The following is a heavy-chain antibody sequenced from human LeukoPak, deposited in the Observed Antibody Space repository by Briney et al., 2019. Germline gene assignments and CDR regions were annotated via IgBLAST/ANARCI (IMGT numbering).Heavy chain of an antibody. CDR2: IYHSGST. V-gene: IGHV4-4*02. D-gene: IGHD4-17*01. CDR1: GGSISSSNW. J-gene: IGHJ6*02. CDR3: ARTPYAVTTLDYYYYGMDV. Sequence: PSETLSLTCAVSGGSISSSNWWSWVRQPPGKGLEWIGEIYHSGSTNYNPSLKSRVTISVDKSKNQSSLKLSSVTAADTAVYYCARTPYAVTTLDYYYYGMDVWGQGTTVTVSS.